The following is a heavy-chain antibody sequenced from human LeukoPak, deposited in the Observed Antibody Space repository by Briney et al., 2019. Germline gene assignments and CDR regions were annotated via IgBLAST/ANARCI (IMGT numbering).Heavy chain of an antibody. D-gene: IGHD6-13*01. CDR2: IYYSGST. J-gene: IGHJ6*04. Sequence: PSETLSLTCTVSGGSISNYYWSWIRQPPGKGLEWIGYIYYSGSTNYNPSLESRVTISVATSKNQFSLKLSSVTAADTAVYYCAREASSSWYGYYGMDVWGKGTTVTVSS. V-gene: IGHV4-59*01. CDR1: GGSISNYY. CDR3: AREASSSWYGYYGMDV.